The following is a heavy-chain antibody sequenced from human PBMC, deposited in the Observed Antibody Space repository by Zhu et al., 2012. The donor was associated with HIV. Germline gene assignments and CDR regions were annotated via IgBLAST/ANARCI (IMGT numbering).Heavy chain of an antibody. J-gene: IGHJ4*01. CDR2: INHNGAT. CDR3: VGHRPHFGF. D-gene: IGHD3-10*01. V-gene: IGHV4-34*02. Sequence: QVRLEQWGAGQVRTSETLSLTCAVYGASFNDYYWSWIRQSPGKGLEWIGEINHNGATTYKTSLKSRVTMSVDTSKNQFSLKLRSVTATDTATYSCVGHRPHFGFWGQGTPVIVSS. CDR1: GASFNDYY.